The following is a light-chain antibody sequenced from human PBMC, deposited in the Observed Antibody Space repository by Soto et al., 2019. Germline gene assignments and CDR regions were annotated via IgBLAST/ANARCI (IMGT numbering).Light chain of an antibody. CDR3: QQYGSSGT. V-gene: IGKV3-20*01. J-gene: IGKJ1*01. CDR2: GAS. Sequence: IVFTQSPGTLSLSPGERATLSCRASQSVSNNYLAWYQQKPGQAPRLLIYGASNRATGIPDRFSGSGSGTDFTLTISRLEPEDFAVYYCQQYGSSGTFGQGTKVDI. CDR1: QSVSNNY.